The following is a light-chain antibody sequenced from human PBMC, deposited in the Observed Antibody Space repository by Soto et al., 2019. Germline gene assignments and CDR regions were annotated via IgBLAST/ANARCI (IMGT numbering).Light chain of an antibody. CDR1: QSVDRSD. CDR3: QHFGRSPLT. V-gene: IGKV3-20*01. CDR2: STS. J-gene: IGKJ4*01. Sequence: VLTQSPGTLSLSPGERATLSCRASQSVDRSDIAWYQQKPGQAPRLLTYSTSIRAAGIPDRFSVSGSGTDFSLTISRLEPEDFAVYYCQHFGRSPLTFGGGTKVDIK.